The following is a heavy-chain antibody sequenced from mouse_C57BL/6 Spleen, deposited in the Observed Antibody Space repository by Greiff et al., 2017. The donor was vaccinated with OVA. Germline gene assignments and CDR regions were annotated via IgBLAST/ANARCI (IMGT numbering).Heavy chain of an antibody. CDR1: GYSITSGYY. D-gene: IGHD1-1*01. J-gene: IGHJ1*03. Sequence: EVQLVESGPGLVKPSQSLSLTCSVTGYSITSGYYWNWIRQFPGNKLEWMGYISYDGSNNYNPSLKNRISITRDTSKNQFFLKLNSVTTEDTATYYCARDFSPITTVVAHWYIDVWGTGTTVTVSS. V-gene: IGHV3-6*01. CDR2: ISYDGSN. CDR3: ARDFSPITTVVAHWYIDV.